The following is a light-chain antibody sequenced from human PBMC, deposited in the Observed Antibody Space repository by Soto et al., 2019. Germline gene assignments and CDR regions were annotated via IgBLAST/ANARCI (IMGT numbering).Light chain of an antibody. CDR2: ANN. V-gene: IGLV1-40*01. CDR1: SSNIGAGYD. CDR3: QSYDTSLSGYV. Sequence: QSVLTQPPSVSGAPGQRVTISCTGSSSNIGAGYDIHWYQQVPGTAPKPLIYANNNRASGVPDRFSGSKSGTSASLAITGLHAEDEADYYCQSYDTSLSGYVFGPGTKLTVL. J-gene: IGLJ1*01.